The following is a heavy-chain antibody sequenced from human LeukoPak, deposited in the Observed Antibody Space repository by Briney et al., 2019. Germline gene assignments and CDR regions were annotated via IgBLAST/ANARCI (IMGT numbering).Heavy chain of an antibody. CDR2: IYHSGST. D-gene: IGHD3-22*01. V-gene: IGHV4-30-2*01. CDR1: GGSISSGGYY. CDR3: ARRSYSSGYYYFDY. J-gene: IGHJ4*02. Sequence: SQTLSLTCTVSGGSISSGGYYWSWIRQPPGKGLEWIGYIYHSGSTYYNPSLKSRVTISVDRSKNQFSLKLSSVTAADTAVYYCARRSYSSGYYYFDYWGQGTLVTVSS.